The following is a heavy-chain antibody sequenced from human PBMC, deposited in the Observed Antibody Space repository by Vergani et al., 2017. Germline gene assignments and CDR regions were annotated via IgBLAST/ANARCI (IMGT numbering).Heavy chain of an antibody. CDR3: AKTGYSSSWLFDY. V-gene: IGHV3-23*01. Sequence: EVQLLESGGGLVQPGGSLRLSCAASGFTFSSYAMSWVRQAPGKGLEWVSAISGSGGSTYYADSAKGRFTISRDNSKNTLYLQMNSLRAEDTAVYYCAKTGYSSSWLFDYWGQGTLVTVSS. CDR1: GFTFSSYA. J-gene: IGHJ4*02. CDR2: ISGSGGST. D-gene: IGHD6-13*01.